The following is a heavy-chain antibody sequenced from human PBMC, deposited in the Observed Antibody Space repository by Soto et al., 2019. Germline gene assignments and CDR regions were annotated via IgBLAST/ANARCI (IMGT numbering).Heavy chain of an antibody. V-gene: IGHV4-30-2*06. D-gene: IGHD2-2*01. J-gene: IGHJ4*02. Sequence: QLQLQESGSGLVKPSQTLSLTCTVSGDSLSSGPYSWTWIGQSPGKGLEWIGFIYHSGHTNYNPSLKTRVTISVDNSKNQFSLKLTSVTAADTAVYYCARESRTQDYFDYWGQGALVTVSS. CDR3: ARESRTQDYFDY. CDR2: IYHSGHT. CDR1: GDSLSSGPYS.